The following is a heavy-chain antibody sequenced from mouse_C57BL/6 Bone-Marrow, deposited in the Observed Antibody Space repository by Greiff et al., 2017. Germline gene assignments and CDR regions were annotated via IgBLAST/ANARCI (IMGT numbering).Heavy chain of an antibody. CDR2: IYPGDGDT. J-gene: IGHJ2*01. CDR1: GYAFSSYW. CDR3: ARSRLLRDPQFDY. D-gene: IGHD1-1*01. V-gene: IGHV1-80*01. Sequence: VQLQQSGAELVKPGASVKISCKASGYAFSSYWMNWVKQRPGKGLEWIGQIYPGDGDTNYNGKFKGKATLTADKSSSTAYMQLSSLTSEDSAVYFCARSRLLRDPQFDYWGQGTTLTVSS.